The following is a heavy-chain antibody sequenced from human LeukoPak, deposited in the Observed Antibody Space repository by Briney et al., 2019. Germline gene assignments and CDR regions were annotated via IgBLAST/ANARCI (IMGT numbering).Heavy chain of an antibody. J-gene: IGHJ3*02. V-gene: IGHV4-4*02. Sequence: SGTLSLTCAVSGGSISSSNWWSWVRQPPGKGLEWIGEINHSGSTNYNPSLKSRVTISVDTSKNQFSLKLSSVTAADTAVYYCARPMYYDILTGSYDAFDIWGQGTMVTVSS. CDR3: ARPMYYDILTGSYDAFDI. D-gene: IGHD3-9*01. CDR2: INHSGST. CDR1: GGSISSSNW.